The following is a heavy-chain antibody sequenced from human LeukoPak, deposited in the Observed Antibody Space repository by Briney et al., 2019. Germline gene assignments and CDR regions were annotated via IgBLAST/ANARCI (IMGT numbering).Heavy chain of an antibody. J-gene: IGHJ6*03. CDR3: ARADYSSTWSHDYYYMDV. V-gene: IGHV4-38-2*02. CDR1: GYSLSSDYF. Sequence: SETLSLTCTVSGYSLSSDYFWGWIRQPPGKGLEWIGSIHHSGSTYYNSSLTGRVTISVDRSKYQFSLKLSLVTAATTAVDLFARADYSSTWSHDYYYMDVWGKGTTVTVSS. D-gene: IGHD6-13*01. CDR2: IHHSGST.